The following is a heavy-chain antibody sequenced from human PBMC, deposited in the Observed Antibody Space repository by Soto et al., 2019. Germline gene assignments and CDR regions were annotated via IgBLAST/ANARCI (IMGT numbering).Heavy chain of an antibody. J-gene: IGHJ4*02. CDR2: TYYRSKWYN. CDR3: ARVARLGSSSWYYFDY. CDR1: GDSVSRNSAA. Sequence: HSQTLSLTCAISGDSVSRNSAAWNWIRQSPSRGLEWLGRTYYRSKWYNDYAVSVKSRITINPDTSKNQFSLQLNSVTPEDTAVYYCARVARLGSSSWYYFDYWGQGTLVTVSS. D-gene: IGHD6-13*01. V-gene: IGHV6-1*01.